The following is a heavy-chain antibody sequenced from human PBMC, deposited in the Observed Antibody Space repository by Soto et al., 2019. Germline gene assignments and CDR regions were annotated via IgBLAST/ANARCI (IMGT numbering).Heavy chain of an antibody. D-gene: IGHD3-22*01. J-gene: IGHJ6*02. CDR2: ISSSGSTI. CDR1: GFTFSSYE. Sequence: PGGSLRLSCAASGFTFSSYEMNWVRQAPGKGLEWVSYISSSGSTIYYADSVKGRFTISRDNAKNSLYLQMNSLRAEDTAVYYCARVGHYYDSSGYYPQPYYYYYGMDVWGQGTTVTVSS. V-gene: IGHV3-48*03. CDR3: ARVGHYYDSSGYYPQPYYYYYGMDV.